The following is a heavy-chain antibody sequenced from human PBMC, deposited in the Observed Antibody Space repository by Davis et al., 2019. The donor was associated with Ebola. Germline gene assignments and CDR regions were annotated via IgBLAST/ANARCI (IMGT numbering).Heavy chain of an antibody. CDR3: ARGRKSYFAMDV. V-gene: IGHV6-1*01. Sequence: SCAISGDTVSRNSAAWIWIRQSPSRGLEWLGRTYYTSKWYHDYAVSVQSRIAINADTSKNQFSLQLNSVTPEDTAVHYCARGRKSYFAMDVWGKGTTVTVSS. CDR2: TYYTSKWYH. D-gene: IGHD1-26*01. J-gene: IGHJ6*04. CDR1: GDTVSRNSAA.